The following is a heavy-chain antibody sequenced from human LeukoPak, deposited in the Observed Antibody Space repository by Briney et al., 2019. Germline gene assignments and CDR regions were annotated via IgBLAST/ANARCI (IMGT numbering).Heavy chain of an antibody. V-gene: IGHV3-30*01. D-gene: IGHD1-26*01. CDR3: ARDKGGATSFDY. CDR2: ISYDGSNK. CDR1: GFTFSSYA. Sequence: GGSLRLFCAASGFTFSSYAMHWVRQAPGKGLEWVAVISYDGSNKYYADSVKGRFTISRDNSKNTLYLQMNSLRAEDTAVYYCARDKGGATSFDYWGQGTLVTVSS. J-gene: IGHJ4*02.